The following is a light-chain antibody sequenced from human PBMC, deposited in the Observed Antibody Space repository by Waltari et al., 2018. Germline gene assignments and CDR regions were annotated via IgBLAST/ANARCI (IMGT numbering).Light chain of an antibody. CDR3: QQSYSTPFT. Sequence: DIQMTHSPSSLSASVGDRVTITCRASQSISSYLNWYQQKPGKAPKLLIYAASGLDSGVPSRFSGSGSVTDFTLTISSLHPEDFATYYCQQSYSTPFTFGPGTKVDFK. CDR1: QSISSY. CDR2: AAS. V-gene: IGKV1-39*01. J-gene: IGKJ3*01.